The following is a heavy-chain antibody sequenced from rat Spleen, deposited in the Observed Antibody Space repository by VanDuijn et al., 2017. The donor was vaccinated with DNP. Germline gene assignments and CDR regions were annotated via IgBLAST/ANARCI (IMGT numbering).Heavy chain of an antibody. CDR2: IIYDGSRT. J-gene: IGHJ2*01. Sequence: EVQLVESGGGLVQPGRSLKLSCAASGFTFSDYNMAWVRQAPKKGLEWVATIIYDGSRTYYRDSVKGRFTISRDNAKSTLYLQMDSLRSEDTATYYCATFMYTTDYYDYWGQGVMVTVSS. CDR3: ATFMYTTDYYDY. CDR1: GFTFSDYN. V-gene: IGHV5S10*01. D-gene: IGHD1-6*01.